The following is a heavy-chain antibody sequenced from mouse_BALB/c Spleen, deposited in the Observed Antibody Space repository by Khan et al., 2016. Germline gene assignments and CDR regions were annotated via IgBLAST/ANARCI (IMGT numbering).Heavy chain of an antibody. CDR3: ARWGYGNYLYQAMDY. D-gene: IGHD2-10*02. V-gene: IGHV1-7*01. CDR1: GYTFTRFW. J-gene: IGHJ4*01. CDR2: INPGSNYT. Sequence: VQLQESGAELAKPGASAKMSCKASGYTFTRFWMHWVKQRPGQGLEWIGYINPGSNYTDYNQNFKDKATLTADKSSSPAYMLLSSLTSEDSAVYFCARWGYGNYLYQAMDYWGQGISVTVSS.